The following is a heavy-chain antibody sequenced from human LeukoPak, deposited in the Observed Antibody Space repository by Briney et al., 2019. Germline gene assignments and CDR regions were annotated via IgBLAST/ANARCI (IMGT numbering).Heavy chain of an antibody. CDR2: IYQSGKT. CDR3: ARGLPGGQLSRYDY. D-gene: IGHD6-13*01. J-gene: IGHJ4*02. Sequence: PSEALSLTCSVSGYSISSGYYWGWIRQPPGKGLEWMGIIYQSGKTYCNPSLESRVTISVDTSKNQFSLKMNSMTAADTAMYYCARGLPGGQLSRYDYWGQGTLVTVSS. CDR1: GYSISSGYY. V-gene: IGHV4-38-2*02.